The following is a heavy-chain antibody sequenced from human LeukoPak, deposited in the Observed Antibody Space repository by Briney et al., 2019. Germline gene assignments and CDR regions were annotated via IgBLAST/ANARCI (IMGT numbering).Heavy chain of an antibody. D-gene: IGHD5-18*01. CDR3: ARYGYRYAGNWFDP. Sequence: SETLPLTCTVSGDSISSYYWTWIRQPPGKGLEWIGYIYYSGSTNYNPSIKSRVTISVDTSKNQFSLKLRSVTAADTAVYYCARYGYRYAGNWFDPWGQGTLVTVSS. V-gene: IGHV4-59*01. CDR1: GDSISSYY. J-gene: IGHJ5*02. CDR2: IYYSGST.